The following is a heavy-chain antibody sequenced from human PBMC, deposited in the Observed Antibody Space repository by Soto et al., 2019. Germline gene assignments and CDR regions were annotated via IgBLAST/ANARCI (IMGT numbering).Heavy chain of an antibody. CDR2: ISSSSSYI. V-gene: IGHV3-21*01. CDR1: GFTFSSYS. D-gene: IGHD2-2*01. Sequence: SLRLSCAASGFTFSSYSMNWVRQAPGKGLEWVSSISSSSSYIYYADSVKGRFTISRDNAKNSLYLQMNSLRAEDTAVYYCARACSSTSRTNWFDPWGQGTLVTSPQ. J-gene: IGHJ5*02. CDR3: ARACSSTSRTNWFDP.